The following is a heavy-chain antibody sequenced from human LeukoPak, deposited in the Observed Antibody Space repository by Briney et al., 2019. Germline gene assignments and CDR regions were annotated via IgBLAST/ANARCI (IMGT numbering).Heavy chain of an antibody. CDR3: ARGSYDSSGYRALDFDY. CDR1: GYSISSGYY. J-gene: IGHJ4*02. Sequence: PSETLSLTCIVSGYSISSGYYWSWIRPPPGKGLEWIGYISYSGITNYNPSLKSRVTISVDTSKNQFSLKLSSVTAADTAVYYCARGSYDSSGYRALDFDYWGQGTLVTVSS. CDR2: ISYSGIT. D-gene: IGHD3-22*01. V-gene: IGHV4-61*01.